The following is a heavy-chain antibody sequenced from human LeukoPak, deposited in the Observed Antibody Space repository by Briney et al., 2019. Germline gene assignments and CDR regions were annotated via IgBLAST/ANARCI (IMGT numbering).Heavy chain of an antibody. CDR3: AKRGVVIRVILVGFHKEAYYFDS. Sequence: GGSLRLSCAVSGITLSNYGMAWVRQAPGRGLEWVASLSASGGGTSYADSVRGRFTISRDNAKNTLYLQMNSLRAEDTAVYFCAKRGVVIRVILVGFHKEAYYFDSWGQGVLVTVSS. D-gene: IGHD3-22*01. V-gene: IGHV3-23*01. CDR1: GITLSNYG. J-gene: IGHJ4*02. CDR2: LSASGGGT.